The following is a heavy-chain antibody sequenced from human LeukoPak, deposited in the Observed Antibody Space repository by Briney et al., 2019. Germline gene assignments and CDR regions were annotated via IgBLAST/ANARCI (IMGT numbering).Heavy chain of an antibody. CDR3: ARAEGSGWYLPFDY. CDR1: GFTFSSYA. V-gene: IGHV3-64*01. CDR2: ISSNGGST. D-gene: IGHD6-19*01. J-gene: IGHJ4*02. Sequence: PGGSLRLSCAASGFTFSSYAMHWVRQAPGKGLEYVSAISSNGGSTYYANSVKGRFTISRDNSKNTLYLQMGSLRAEDMAVYYCARAEGSGWYLPFDYWGQGTLVTVSS.